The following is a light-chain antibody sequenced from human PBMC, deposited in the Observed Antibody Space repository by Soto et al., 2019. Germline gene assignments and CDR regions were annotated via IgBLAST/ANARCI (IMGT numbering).Light chain of an antibody. CDR2: NAT. Sequence: QTVVTQEPSFSVSPGGTVILTCGLTSGSVYTSYYPSWYQQSPGLAPRTLIYNATTRSSGVPDRFSGSILGNKAALTITGAQSDDESDYLCALYVGSGTVVFGGWTQLTVL. J-gene: IGLJ2*01. CDR3: ALYVGSGTVV. V-gene: IGLV8-61*01. CDR1: SGSVYTSYY.